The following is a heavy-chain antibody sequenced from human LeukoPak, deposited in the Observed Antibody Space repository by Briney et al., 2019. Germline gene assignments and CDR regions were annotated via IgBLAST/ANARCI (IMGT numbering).Heavy chain of an antibody. CDR2: TSYDESTK. Sequence: GGSLRLSCAASGFSFKDYAMHWVRQSPGKGLEWVAVTSYDESTKYYVDSARGRFTISRDNSKNTLFLQMNSLRDEDTAFYYCARDRDWLRDFDYWGQGTLVIVSS. V-gene: IGHV3-30*04. J-gene: IGHJ4*02. CDR3: ARDRDWLRDFDY. D-gene: IGHD5-12*01. CDR1: GFSFKDYA.